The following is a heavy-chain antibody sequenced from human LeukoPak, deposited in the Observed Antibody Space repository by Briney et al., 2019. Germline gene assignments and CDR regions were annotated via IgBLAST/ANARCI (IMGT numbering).Heavy chain of an antibody. J-gene: IGHJ4*02. D-gene: IGHD2-2*01. V-gene: IGHV4-39*07. CDR3: ARAGGVPASFDY. CDR1: GGSINSSDHY. Sequence: SETLSLTCTVSGGSINSSDHYWAWIRQPPGKGLEWIGSKYYSGSTYYNPSLKSRVTISVDTSKNQFSLKLNSVTAADTAVYYCARAGGVPASFDYWGQGTLVTVSS. CDR2: KYYSGST.